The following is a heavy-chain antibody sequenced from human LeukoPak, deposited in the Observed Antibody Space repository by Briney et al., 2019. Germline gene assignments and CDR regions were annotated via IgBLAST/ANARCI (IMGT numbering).Heavy chain of an antibody. D-gene: IGHD3-3*01. Sequence: SVKVSCKASGGTFSSYAISWVRQAPGQGLEWMGGIIPIFGTANYAQKFQGRVTITTDESTSTAYMELSSLRSEDAAVYYCARDLDFWSGSMDVWGKGTTVTVSS. J-gene: IGHJ6*03. V-gene: IGHV1-69*05. CDR1: GGTFSSYA. CDR3: ARDLDFWSGSMDV. CDR2: IIPIFGTA.